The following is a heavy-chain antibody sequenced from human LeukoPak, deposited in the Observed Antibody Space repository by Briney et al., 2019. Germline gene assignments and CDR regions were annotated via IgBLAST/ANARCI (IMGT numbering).Heavy chain of an antibody. V-gene: IGHV3-7*01. CDR3: KSGGAAPGSFDY. D-gene: IGHD1-1*01. CDR2: IKYDGNEE. J-gene: IGHJ4*02. CDR1: GFTFSSYW. Sequence: GGSLRLSCAASGFTFSSYWMSWMRQAPGKWLEWVANIKYDGNEEYYVDSVKGRFTISRDNAKNSLYLQLNSLRVEDTAVYYCKSGGAAPGSFDYWGQGTLVTVSP.